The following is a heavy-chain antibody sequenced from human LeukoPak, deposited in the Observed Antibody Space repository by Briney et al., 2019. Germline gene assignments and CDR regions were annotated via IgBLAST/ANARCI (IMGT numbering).Heavy chain of an antibody. Sequence: PGGSLRLSCAASGFTFSSYAISWVRQPPGKLLEWVSAISGTGGSTYYADSVKGRFTISRDNSKNALDLQMDSLRAEDTAVYYCARDRGAYPYYLDYWGQGTPVTVSS. D-gene: IGHD2-15*01. V-gene: IGHV3-23*01. CDR2: ISGTGGST. J-gene: IGHJ4*02. CDR3: ARDRGAYPYYLDY. CDR1: GFTFSSYA.